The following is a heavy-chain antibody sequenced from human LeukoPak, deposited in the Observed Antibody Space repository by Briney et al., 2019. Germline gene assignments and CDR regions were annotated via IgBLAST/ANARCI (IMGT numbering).Heavy chain of an antibody. D-gene: IGHD1-14*01. V-gene: IGHV4-34*01. J-gene: IGHJ4*02. CDR1: GGSFSGYC. CDR2: INHSGST. Sequence: SETLSLTCAVYGGSFSGYCWSWIRQPPGKGLERIGEINHSGSTNYNPSLKSRVTISVDTSKNQFSLKLSSVTAADTAVYYCARGYPERRYFDYWGQGTLVTVSS. CDR3: ARGYPERRYFDY.